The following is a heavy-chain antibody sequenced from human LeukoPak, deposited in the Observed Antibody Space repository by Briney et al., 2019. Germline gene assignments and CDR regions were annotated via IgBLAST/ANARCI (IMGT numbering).Heavy chain of an antibody. CDR1: GFTFSSYS. V-gene: IGHV3-21*01. CDR2: ISSSSSYI. D-gene: IGHD3-22*01. J-gene: IGHJ4*02. Sequence: PGGSLRLSCAASGFTFSSYSMNWVRQAPGKGLEWVSSISSSSSYIYYADSVKGRFTISRDNAKNSLYLQMNSLRAEDTAVYYCARESDSGDSSGYYYPTLDYWGQGTLVTVSS. CDR3: ARESDSGDSSGYYYPTLDY.